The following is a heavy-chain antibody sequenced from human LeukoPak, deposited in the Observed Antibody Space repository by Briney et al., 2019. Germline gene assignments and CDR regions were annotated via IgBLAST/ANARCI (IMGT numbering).Heavy chain of an antibody. CDR2: ISSSGSTI. V-gene: IGHV3-48*03. CDR3: AREGEDIVVVPAAMDYYYGMDV. CDR1: GFTFSSYE. J-gene: IGHJ6*04. D-gene: IGHD2-2*01. Sequence: PGGSLRLSCAASGFTFSSYEMNWVRQAPGKGLEWVSYISSSGSTIYYADSVKGRFTISRDNAKNSLYLQMNSLRAEDTAVYYCAREGEDIVVVPAAMDYYYGMDVWGKGATVTVSS.